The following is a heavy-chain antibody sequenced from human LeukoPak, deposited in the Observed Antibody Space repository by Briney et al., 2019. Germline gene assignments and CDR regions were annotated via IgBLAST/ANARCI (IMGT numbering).Heavy chain of an antibody. Sequence: PSETLSLTCTVSGGSISNSYWSWIRQPPGKGLEWIGYIYSSGATEYNPSLKSRVTISVDTSKNQFSLKLSSVTAADTAVYYCARSPSYSSSWYHYYYMDVWGKGTTVTVSS. CDR2: IYSSGAT. CDR3: ARSPSYSSSWYHYYYMDV. CDR1: GGSISNSY. J-gene: IGHJ6*03. D-gene: IGHD6-13*01. V-gene: IGHV4-59*01.